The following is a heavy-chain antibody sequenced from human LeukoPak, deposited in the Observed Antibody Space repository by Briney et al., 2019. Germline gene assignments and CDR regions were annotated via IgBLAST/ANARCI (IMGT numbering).Heavy chain of an antibody. CDR3: VRESAFWSGQGIGRPLDV. CDR2: ISYDGSNK. D-gene: IGHD3-3*01. V-gene: IGHV3-30*03. CDR1: GSTFSSYG. Sequence: PGRSLRLSCAASGSTFSSYGMHWVRQAPGKGLEWVAVISYDGSNKYYADSVKGRFTISRDNSKNTLYLQMNSLRAEDTAVYYCVRESAFWSGQGIGRPLDVWGKGTTVIVSS. J-gene: IGHJ6*04.